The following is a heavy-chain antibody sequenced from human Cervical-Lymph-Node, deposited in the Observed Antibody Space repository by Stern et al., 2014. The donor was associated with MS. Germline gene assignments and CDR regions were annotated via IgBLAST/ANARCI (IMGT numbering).Heavy chain of an antibody. V-gene: IGHV1-69*08. CDR3: AREFYKENSGLKH. J-gene: IGHJ4*02. Sequence: QVQLVESGAVLKKPGSSVNVSCKASGGTLGTNTITWVRLTPGRGLEWIGRSPPMLGTSTYAQRFQGRLTLIADTSTNIAYMDLSRLRPEDTAVYYCAREFYKENSGLKHWGQGTPVSVSP. D-gene: IGHD3-22*01. CDR1: GGTLGTNT. CDR2: SPPMLGTS.